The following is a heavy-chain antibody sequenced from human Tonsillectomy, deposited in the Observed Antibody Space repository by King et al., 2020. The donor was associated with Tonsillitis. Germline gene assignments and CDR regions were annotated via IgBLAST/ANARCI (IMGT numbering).Heavy chain of an antibody. Sequence: VQLVESGGGLVQPGGSLRLSCAASGFTFSSYAMSWVRRAPGKGLEWVSVIYSDGTNTYYADSVKGRFTISRDNSKNTLYLLMNSLRAEDTAVYYCANFMTTVDYWGQGTLVTVSS. V-gene: IGHV3-23*03. J-gene: IGHJ4*02. CDR1: GFTFSSYA. CDR2: IYSDGTNT. D-gene: IGHD4-17*01. CDR3: ANFMTTVDY.